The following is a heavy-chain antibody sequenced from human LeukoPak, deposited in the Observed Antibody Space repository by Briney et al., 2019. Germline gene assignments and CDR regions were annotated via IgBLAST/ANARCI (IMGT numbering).Heavy chain of an antibody. J-gene: IGHJ2*01. D-gene: IGHD5-24*01. CDR2: ISGSGGST. Sequence: GGSLRLSCAASGFTFSGYAMSWVRQAPGKGLEWVSAISGSGGSTYYADSVKGRFTISRDNSKNTLYLQMNSLRAEDTAVYYCAKDPTTIWLGWYFDLWGRGTLVTVSS. V-gene: IGHV3-23*01. CDR3: AKDPTTIWLGWYFDL. CDR1: GFTFSGYA.